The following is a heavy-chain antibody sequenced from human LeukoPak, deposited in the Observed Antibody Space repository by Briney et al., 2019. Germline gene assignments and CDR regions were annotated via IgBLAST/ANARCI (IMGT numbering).Heavy chain of an antibody. D-gene: IGHD3-9*01. CDR2: INHSGST. Sequence: SETLSLTCAVYGGSFSGYYWSWIRQPPGKGLEWIGEINHSGSTNYNPSLKSRVTISVDTSKNQFSLKLSSVTAADTAVYYCARVYYDILTGYYAFDIWGQGTMVTVSS. CDR1: GGSFSGYY. V-gene: IGHV4-34*01. J-gene: IGHJ3*02. CDR3: ARVYYDILTGYYAFDI.